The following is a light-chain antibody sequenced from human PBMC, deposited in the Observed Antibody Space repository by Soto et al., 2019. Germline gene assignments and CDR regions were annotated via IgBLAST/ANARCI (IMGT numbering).Light chain of an antibody. CDR3: QQYVSSPQT. CDR2: GAS. Sequence: EIVLTQPPGTLSLSPGERATLSRRASQSVSSSYLAWYQQKPGQAPRLLIYGASNRATGIPDRFSGSGSGTDFTLTISRLEPEDFAMYFCQQYVSSPQTFGQGTKVDIK. CDR1: QSVSSSY. V-gene: IGKV3-20*01. J-gene: IGKJ1*01.